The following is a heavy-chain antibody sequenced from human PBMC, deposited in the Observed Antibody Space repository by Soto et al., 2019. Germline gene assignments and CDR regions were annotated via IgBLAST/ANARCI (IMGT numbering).Heavy chain of an antibody. J-gene: IGHJ6*02. V-gene: IGHV1-46*01. D-gene: IGHD1-1*01. CDR3: ARGPTQATTGGMDV. CDR1: GYTFTSYY. CDR2: INPGGGFT. Sequence: ASVKVACKASGYTFTSYYMHWVRQAPGQGLEWMGIINPGGGFTLYTENLQGRITMTSDTSTSTTYMELRSLRSDDTAVYYCARGPTQATTGGMDVWGQGTTVTVS.